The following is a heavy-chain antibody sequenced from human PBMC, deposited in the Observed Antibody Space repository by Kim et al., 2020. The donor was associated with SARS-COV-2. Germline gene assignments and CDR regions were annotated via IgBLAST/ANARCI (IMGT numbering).Heavy chain of an antibody. D-gene: IGHD5-18*01. J-gene: IGHJ6*01. V-gene: IGHV1-3*01. CDR1: GYTFTDYA. Sequence: ASVKVSCKASGYTFTDYAIHWVRQAPGQRLEWMGWINAGNGDTKYSQKFQGRVTISRDTSASTAYMELTSLRSEDTAVYFCGRDNAGTATEEGLYYLYGM. CDR3: GRDNAGTATEEGLYYLYGM. CDR2: INAGNGDT.